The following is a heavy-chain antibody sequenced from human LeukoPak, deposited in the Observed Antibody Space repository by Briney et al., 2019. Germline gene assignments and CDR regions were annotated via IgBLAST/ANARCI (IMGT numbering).Heavy chain of an antibody. J-gene: IGHJ4*02. CDR1: GDSIKSYY. Sequence: SETLSLTCNVSGDSIKSYYWSWIRQPPGKRLEWIGYIYYSGSTNYNPSLNSRVSISIDTSKNQFSLRLSSVTAADTAVYYCARAGRRDGYRSYFDYWGQGTLVTVSS. V-gene: IGHV4-59*01. CDR3: ARAGRRDGYRSYFDY. D-gene: IGHD5-24*01. CDR2: IYYSGST.